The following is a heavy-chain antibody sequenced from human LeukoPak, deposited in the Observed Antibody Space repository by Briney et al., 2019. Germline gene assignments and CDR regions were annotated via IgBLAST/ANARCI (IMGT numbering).Heavy chain of an antibody. CDR2: INPNSGGT. V-gene: IGHV1-2*02. CDR1: GYTFTGYY. D-gene: IGHD6-13*01. Sequence: ASVKVSCKASGYTFTGYYMHWVRQAPGQGLEWMGWINPNSGGTNYAQKFQGRVTMTRDTSISTAYMELSRLRSDDTAVYYCARDKGPTLLVLRYYYYYMDVWGKGTTVTVSS. J-gene: IGHJ6*03. CDR3: ARDKGPTLLVLRYYYYYMDV.